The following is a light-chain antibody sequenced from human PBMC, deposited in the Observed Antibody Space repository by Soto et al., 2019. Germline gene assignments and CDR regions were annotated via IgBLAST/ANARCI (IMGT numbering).Light chain of an antibody. CDR1: QSIGSN. V-gene: IGKV3-15*01. J-gene: IGKJ2*01. CDR3: QQYNNWPPYT. CDR2: GAS. Sequence: VMTQSPATLSVSPGERATLSCRASQSIGSNLAWYQQKPGQAPRLLMYGASTRATGIPARFSGSGSGTEFTLTISSLQSEDFAVYYCQQYNNWPPYTFGQGTKLEIK.